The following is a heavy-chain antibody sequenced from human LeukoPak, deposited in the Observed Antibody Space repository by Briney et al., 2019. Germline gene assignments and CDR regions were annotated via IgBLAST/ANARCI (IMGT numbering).Heavy chain of an antibody. V-gene: IGHV4-59*01. D-gene: IGHD3-10*01. CDR3: AREVGWFGIDAFDI. Sequence: SETLSLTCTVSGGSISSYYWSWIRQPPGKGLEWIGYIYYSGSTNYNPSLKSRVTISVDASKNQFSLKLSSVTAADTAVYYCAREVGWFGIDAFDIWGQGTMVTVSS. CDR1: GGSISSYY. J-gene: IGHJ3*02. CDR2: IYYSGST.